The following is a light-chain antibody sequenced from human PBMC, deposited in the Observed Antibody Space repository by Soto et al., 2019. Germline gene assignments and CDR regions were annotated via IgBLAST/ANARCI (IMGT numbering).Light chain of an antibody. J-gene: IGKJ2*01. CDR2: GAS. CDR3: QQYNKSFMYS. V-gene: IGKV3-20*01. CDR1: QTVSNNY. Sequence: EIVLTQSPGTLSLSPGERATLSCRASQTVSNNYLARYQQKPGQAPRLLIYGASSRATGIPDRFSGSGSGIDFTHTISRLEPEDFAVSYCQQYNKSFMYSFGQGTNLEIK.